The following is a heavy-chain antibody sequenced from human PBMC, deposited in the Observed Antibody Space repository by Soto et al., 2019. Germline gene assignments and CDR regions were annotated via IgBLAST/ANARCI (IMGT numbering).Heavy chain of an antibody. D-gene: IGHD6-6*01. J-gene: IGHJ2*01. V-gene: IGHV4-4*07. CDR2: KSISTII. CDR3: ARSIGTAAGWYFDV. Sequence: PAETLYLTCTVSGGSMSDYFWTWIRQPAGKRLEWIGRKSISTIIDSNASLKGRASISVDTSKNQFSLSLISVTAADTALYYCARSIGTAAGWYFDVWG. CDR1: GGSMSDYF.